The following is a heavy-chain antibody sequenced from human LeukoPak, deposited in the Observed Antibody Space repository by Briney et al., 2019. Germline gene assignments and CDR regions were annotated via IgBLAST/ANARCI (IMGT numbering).Heavy chain of an antibody. Sequence: ASVKVSCKASGYTFTSYDINWVRQATGQGLEWMGWMNPNSGNTGYAQKFQGRVTMTRNTSISTAYMELSSLRSEDTAVYCCARGRAAYSYGSGSPGDDDWFDPWGQGTLVTVSS. CDR1: GYTFTSYD. V-gene: IGHV1-8*02. CDR2: MNPNSGNT. CDR3: ARGRAAYSYGSGSPGDDDWFDP. J-gene: IGHJ5*02. D-gene: IGHD3-10*01.